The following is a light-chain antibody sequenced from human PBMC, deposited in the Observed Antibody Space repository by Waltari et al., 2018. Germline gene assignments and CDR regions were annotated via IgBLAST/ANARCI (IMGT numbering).Light chain of an antibody. CDR1: QSVLYSSNNKNY. J-gene: IGKJ1*01. CDR2: CAS. Sequence: DIVMTQSPDSLAVSLGERATINCKSSQSVLYSSNNKNYLAWYQQKPGQPPKLLIYCASTRESGVPDRFSGSVSGTDFTLTISILQAEDVAVYYCQQYYSTPPRTFGQGTKVEIK. CDR3: QQYYSTPPRT. V-gene: IGKV4-1*01.